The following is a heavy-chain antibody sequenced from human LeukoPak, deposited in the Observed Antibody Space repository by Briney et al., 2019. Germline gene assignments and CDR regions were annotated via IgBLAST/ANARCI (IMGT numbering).Heavy chain of an antibody. CDR1: GFTFTKFA. V-gene: IGHV3-23*01. J-gene: IGHJ3*01. Sequence: SGGSLRLSCAGSGFTFTKFAMTWVRQAPGKGLEWVSSMGPTGDTYYLDFVKDRFSLSRDVSKSTMSLQMSTLRVDDTAVYFCAKATPYGTTWVGGFDLWGQGTMVTVSS. CDR2: MGPTGDT. CDR3: AKATPYGTTWVGGFDL. D-gene: IGHD1-14*01.